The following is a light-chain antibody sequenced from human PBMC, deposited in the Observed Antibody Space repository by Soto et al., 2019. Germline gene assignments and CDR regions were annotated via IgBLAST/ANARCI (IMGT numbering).Light chain of an antibody. CDR2: AAS. CDR1: QSISSY. V-gene: IGKV1-39*01. Sequence: DIQMTQSPSSLSASVGDRVTITCRASQSISSYLNWYQQKPGKAPKLLIYAASSLQSGVPSRFSGSGSGTDCTLNISSLQPEDFATYYCQQSYSTPETFGQVTKVEIK. J-gene: IGKJ1*01. CDR3: QQSYSTPET.